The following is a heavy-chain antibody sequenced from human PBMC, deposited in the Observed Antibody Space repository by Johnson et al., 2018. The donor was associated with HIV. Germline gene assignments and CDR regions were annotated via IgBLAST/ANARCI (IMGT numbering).Heavy chain of an antibody. CDR2: ISYDGSNK. V-gene: IGHV3-30*04. D-gene: IGHD5-18*01. CDR3: AKDAYTYGPDAFDI. CDR1: GFTFSSYA. Sequence: QLVESGGGLVQPGGSLRLSCAASGFTFSSYAMHWVRQAPGKGLEWVTVISYDGSNKYYADSVKGRFTISRDNSKNTLYLQMNSLRAEDTAIYYCAKDAYTYGPDAFDIWGQGTMVSVSS. J-gene: IGHJ3*02.